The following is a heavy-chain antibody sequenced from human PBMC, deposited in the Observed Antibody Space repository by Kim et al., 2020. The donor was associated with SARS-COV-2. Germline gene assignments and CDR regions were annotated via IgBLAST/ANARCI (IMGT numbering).Heavy chain of an antibody. J-gene: IGHJ2*01. CDR2: FDPEDGET. Sequence: ASVKVSCKVSGYTLTELSMHWVRQAPGKGLEWMGGFDPEDGETIYAQKFQGRVTMTEDTSTDTAYMELSSLRSEDTAVYYCATGVRYYDSSGYYLGNWYFDLWGRGTLVTVSS. CDR3: ATGVRYYDSSGYYLGNWYFDL. V-gene: IGHV1-24*01. D-gene: IGHD3-22*01. CDR1: GYTLTELS.